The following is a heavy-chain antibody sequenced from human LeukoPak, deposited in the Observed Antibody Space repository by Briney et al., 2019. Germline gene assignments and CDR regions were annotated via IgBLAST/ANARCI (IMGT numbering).Heavy chain of an antibody. J-gene: IGHJ4*02. Sequence: GGSLTLSCPGSGFSFSDTRMNWVRQAPGKGREWVGRIKTKSDGAKTDHGGLVKGRFNLWRDDSKNTLYLEMNSLKTEETAVYFCSTELWWKEQPFDYWGQGTLVTVSS. CDR3: STELWWKEQPFDY. CDR2: IKTKSDGAKT. D-gene: IGHD2-21*01. V-gene: IGHV3-15*01. CDR1: GFSFSDTR.